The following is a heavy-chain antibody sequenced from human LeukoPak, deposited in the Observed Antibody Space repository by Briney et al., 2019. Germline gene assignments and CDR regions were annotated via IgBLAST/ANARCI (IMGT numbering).Heavy chain of an antibody. Sequence: GGSLRLSCAASGFTFSSYAMSWVRQAPGKGLEWVSAISGSGGSTYYADSVKGRFTISRDNSENTLFLQMNSLSAEDTAMYYCASAMNFGHFDLWGRGTLVAVSS. V-gene: IGHV3-23*01. CDR2: ISGSGGST. J-gene: IGHJ2*01. CDR1: GFTFSSYA. D-gene: IGHD2-2*01. CDR3: ASAMNFGHFDL.